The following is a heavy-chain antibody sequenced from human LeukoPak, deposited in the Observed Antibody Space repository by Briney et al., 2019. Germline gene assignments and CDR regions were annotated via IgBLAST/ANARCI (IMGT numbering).Heavy chain of an antibody. CDR2: INHSGST. D-gene: IGHD6-13*01. J-gene: IGHJ4*02. Sequence: PSETLSLTRAVYGGSFSGYYWSWIRQPPGKGLEWIGEINHSGSTNYNPSLKSRVTISVDTSKNQFSLKLSSVTAADTAVYYCARGSRRAYNSSWYYYWGQGTLVTVSS. V-gene: IGHV4-34*01. CDR3: ARGSRRAYNSSWYYY. CDR1: GGSFSGYY.